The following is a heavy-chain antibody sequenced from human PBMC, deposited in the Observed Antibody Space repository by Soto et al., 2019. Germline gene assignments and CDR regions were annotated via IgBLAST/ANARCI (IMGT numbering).Heavy chain of an antibody. CDR1: GFTFTNYA. D-gene: IGHD2-15*01. CDR2: ISSDGNTK. Sequence: GGSLRLCCAASGFTFTNYAMHWACQAPGKGLEWVAVISSDGNTKYYADSVKGRFTISRDNSRNTLYLQINSLRAEDTAVYYCARAPSGPGYMDLWGQGTTVTVSS. V-gene: IGHV3-30*01. J-gene: IGHJ6*02. CDR3: ARAPSGPGYMDL.